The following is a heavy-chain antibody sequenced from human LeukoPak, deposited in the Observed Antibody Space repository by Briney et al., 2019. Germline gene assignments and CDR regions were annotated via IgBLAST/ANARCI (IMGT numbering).Heavy chain of an antibody. J-gene: IGHJ4*02. CDR1: GYTFTSYA. CDR3: ARGVGATSPIDY. D-gene: IGHD1-26*01. V-gene: IGHV1-18*01. Sequence: ASVKVSCKAFGYTFTSYARHWVRQAPGKSLGWMGWISAYNGNTNYAQKLQGRVTMTTDTSTSTAYMELRSLRSDDTAVYYCARGVGATSPIDYWGQGTLVTVSS. CDR2: ISAYNGNT.